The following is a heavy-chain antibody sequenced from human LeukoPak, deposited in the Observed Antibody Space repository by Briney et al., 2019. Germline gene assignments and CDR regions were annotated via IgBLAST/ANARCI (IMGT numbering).Heavy chain of an antibody. CDR1: GGSISSSSYY. CDR3: AGVPGARLGELSLPFDY. J-gene: IGHJ4*02. CDR2: IYYSGST. Sequence: PSETLSLTCTVSGGSISSSSYYWGWIRQPPGKGLDWIGSIYYSGSTYYNPSLKSRVTISVDTSKNQFSLKLSSVTAADTAVYYCAGVPGARLGELSLPFDYWGQGTLVTVSS. V-gene: IGHV4-39*01. D-gene: IGHD3-16*02.